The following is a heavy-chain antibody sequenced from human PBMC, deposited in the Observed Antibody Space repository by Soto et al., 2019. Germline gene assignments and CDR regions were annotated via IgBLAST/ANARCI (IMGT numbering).Heavy chain of an antibody. V-gene: IGHV1-18*04. Sequence: XAVKGACKPAGYSLSSYGISWGRQAPGQGLEWMGWISAYNGNTNYAQKLQGRVTMTTDTSTSTAYMELRSLRSDDTAVYYCARTQGGRWLQAYYFESWGQGTLVTVSS. D-gene: IGHD5-12*01. CDR1: GYSLSSYG. CDR3: ARTQGGRWLQAYYFES. CDR2: ISAYNGNT. J-gene: IGHJ4*02.